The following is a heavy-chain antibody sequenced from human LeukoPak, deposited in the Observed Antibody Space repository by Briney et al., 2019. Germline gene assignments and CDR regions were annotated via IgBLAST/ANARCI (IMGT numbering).Heavy chain of an antibody. CDR2: ISYDGSNK. J-gene: IGHJ4*02. Sequence: GGSLRLSCAASGFTFSSYGMHWVRQAPGKGLEWVAVISYDGSNKYYADSVKGRFTISRDNSKNTLYLQMNSLRAEDTAAYYCAKDQEFFGLEPVQDYWGQGTLVTVSS. D-gene: IGHD6-6*01. CDR1: GFTFSSYG. CDR3: AKDQEFFGLEPVQDY. V-gene: IGHV3-30*18.